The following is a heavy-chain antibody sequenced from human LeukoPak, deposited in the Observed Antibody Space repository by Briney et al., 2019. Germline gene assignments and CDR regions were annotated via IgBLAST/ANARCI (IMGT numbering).Heavy chain of an antibody. CDR1: GYTFTSYY. Sequence: ASVKVSCKASGYTFTSYYMHWVRQAPGQGLEWMGIINPSGGSTSYAQKFQGRVTMTRDTSTSTVYMELSSLRSEDTAVCYCARDFGYCSSTSCYRDYYYYMDVWGKGTTVTVSS. V-gene: IGHV1-46*03. J-gene: IGHJ6*03. CDR2: INPSGGST. CDR3: ARDFGYCSSTSCYRDYYYYMDV. D-gene: IGHD2-2*03.